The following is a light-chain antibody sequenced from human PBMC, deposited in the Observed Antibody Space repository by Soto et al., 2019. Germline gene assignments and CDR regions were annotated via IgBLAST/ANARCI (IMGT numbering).Light chain of an antibody. Sequence: DIQMTQSPTSLSASVGDRVTITCRASQSIRGFLNWYQQKPGKAPKVLIYTSSNLQSGVPSRFSGSGSGTDVTLTISGLQHEDFATYFCHQSYSAPDTVGQGTKVEIK. J-gene: IGKJ2*01. CDR2: TSS. CDR3: HQSYSAPDT. V-gene: IGKV1-39*01. CDR1: QSIRGF.